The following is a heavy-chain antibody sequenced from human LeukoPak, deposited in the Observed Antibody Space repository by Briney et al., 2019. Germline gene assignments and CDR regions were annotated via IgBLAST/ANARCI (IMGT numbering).Heavy chain of an antibody. J-gene: IGHJ4*02. CDR1: GGTFSSYA. Sequence: ASVKVSCKASGGTFSSYAISWVRQAPGQGLEWMGGIIPIFGTANYAQKFQGRVTITTDESTSTAYMELSSLRSEDTAVYYCARGAGIVGATLDYWGQGTLVTVSS. D-gene: IGHD1-26*01. CDR3: ARGAGIVGATLDY. CDR2: IIPIFGTA. V-gene: IGHV1-69*05.